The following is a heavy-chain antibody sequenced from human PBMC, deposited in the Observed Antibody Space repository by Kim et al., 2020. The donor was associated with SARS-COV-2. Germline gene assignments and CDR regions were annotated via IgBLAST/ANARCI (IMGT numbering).Heavy chain of an antibody. D-gene: IGHD3-9*01. Sequence: PHLQSRVTLSGDTAKNQFSLKLSSVTAAETAVYYCARANYDILTGYYIEYWGQGTLVTVSS. J-gene: IGHJ4*02. V-gene: IGHV4-31*02. CDR3: ARANYDILTGYYIEY.